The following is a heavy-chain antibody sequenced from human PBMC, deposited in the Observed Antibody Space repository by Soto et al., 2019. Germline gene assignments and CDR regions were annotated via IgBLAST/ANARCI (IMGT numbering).Heavy chain of an antibody. CDR2: IYYSGST. CDR3: ARVSIAAAGTGYNWFDP. CDR1: GGSISSYY. Sequence: SETLSLTCTVSGGSISSYYWSWIRQPPGKGLEWIGYIYYSGSTNYNPSLKSRVTISVDTSKNQFSLKLSSVTAADTAVYYCARVSIAAAGTGYNWFDPWGQGTLVTVSS. J-gene: IGHJ5*02. D-gene: IGHD6-13*01. V-gene: IGHV4-59*01.